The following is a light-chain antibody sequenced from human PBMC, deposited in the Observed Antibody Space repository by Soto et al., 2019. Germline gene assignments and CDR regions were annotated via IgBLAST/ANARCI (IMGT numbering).Light chain of an antibody. V-gene: IGLV2-14*01. CDR3: SSYTGGSTLEV. J-gene: IGLJ2*01. Sequence: QSALTQPRSVSDSPGQSVTISCTGTSSDVGGYNYVSWYQQHPGKAPKLMIYEVNNRPSGVSNRFSGSKSGNTASLTISGLQAEDEAVYYCSSYTGGSTLEVFAGGTQLTVL. CDR1: SSDVGGYNY. CDR2: EVN.